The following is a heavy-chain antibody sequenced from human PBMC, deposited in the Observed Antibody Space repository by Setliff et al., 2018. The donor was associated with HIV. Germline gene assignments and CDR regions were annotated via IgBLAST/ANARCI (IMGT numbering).Heavy chain of an antibody. J-gene: IGHJ4*01. CDR3: ARGLSSQTYWGTRPLGLDY. Sequence: PSETLSLTCTVSGGSISSYSWSWIRQPPGKGLEWIGYIYTSGSTNYNPSLKSRVTISVDTSENQFSLTMTSVTAADTAVYYCARGLSSQTYWGTRPLGLDYWGQGSLVTVSS. D-gene: IGHD2-2*01. CDR2: IYTSGST. CDR1: GGSISSYS. V-gene: IGHV4-4*08.